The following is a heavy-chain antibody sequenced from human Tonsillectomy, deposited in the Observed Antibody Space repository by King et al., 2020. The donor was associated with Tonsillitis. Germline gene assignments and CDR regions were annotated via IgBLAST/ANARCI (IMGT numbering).Heavy chain of an antibody. Sequence: VQLVESGGGLVKPGGSLRLSCAASGFTFSSYSMNWVRQAPGKGLEWVSSISSSSSYIYYADSVKGRFTISRDNAKNSLYLQMNSLRAEDTAVYYCAGSSGWYPPFDYWGQGTLVTVSS. D-gene: IGHD6-19*01. CDR1: GFTFSSYS. CDR3: AGSSGWYPPFDY. CDR2: ISSSSSYI. V-gene: IGHV3-21*01. J-gene: IGHJ4*02.